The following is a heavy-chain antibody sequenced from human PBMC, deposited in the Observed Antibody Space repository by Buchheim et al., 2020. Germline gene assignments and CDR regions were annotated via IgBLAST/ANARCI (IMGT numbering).Heavy chain of an antibody. CDR1: GYTFTSYH. V-gene: IGHV1-46*01. CDR2: FNPTGGST. Sequence: QVQLGQSGAEVKKPGASVKVSCKASGYTFTSYHIHWVRQAPGQGLEWMGIFNPTGGSTSYAQKFQGRVTVTRDTSTSTVYMELSSLRSEDTAVYYCARRTVGANGYFDLWGRGTL. J-gene: IGHJ2*01. D-gene: IGHD1-26*01. CDR3: ARRTVGANGYFDL.